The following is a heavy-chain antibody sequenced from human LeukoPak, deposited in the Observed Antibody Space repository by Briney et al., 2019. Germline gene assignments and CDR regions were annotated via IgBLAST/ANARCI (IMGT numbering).Heavy chain of an antibody. J-gene: IGHJ4*02. D-gene: IGHD1-26*01. CDR2: INPSGGST. Sequence: AASVTVSCTASGYTFTSHYMHWVRQAPGQGLEWMGIINPSGGSTSYAQKFQGRVTMTRDTSTSTVYMELSSLRSEDTAVYYCARDRDIVGATGSFGHDYWGQGTLVTVSS. CDR1: GYTFTSHY. CDR3: ARDRDIVGATGSFGHDY. V-gene: IGHV1-46*01.